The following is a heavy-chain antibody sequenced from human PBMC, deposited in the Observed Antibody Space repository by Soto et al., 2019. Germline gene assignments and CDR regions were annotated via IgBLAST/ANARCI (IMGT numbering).Heavy chain of an antibody. J-gene: IGHJ4*02. Sequence: LSLTCAVYGGSFSGYYWSWIRQPPGKGLEWIGEMNHSGSTNYNPSLKSRVTISVDTSKNQFSLKLSSVTAADTAVYYCARSPVNKNDYGGNYFDYWGQGPLVIVSS. V-gene: IGHV4-34*01. CDR2: MNHSGST. CDR1: GGSFSGYY. D-gene: IGHD4-17*01. CDR3: ARSPVNKNDYGGNYFDY.